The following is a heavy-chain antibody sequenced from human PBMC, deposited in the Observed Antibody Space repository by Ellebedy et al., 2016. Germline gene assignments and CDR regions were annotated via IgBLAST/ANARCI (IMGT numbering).Heavy chain of an antibody. CDR2: INPNSGGT. CDR3: ARGGGNYDSSGYYYDPWFNP. D-gene: IGHD3-22*01. Sequence: ASVKVSXKASGYTFTGYYMHWVRQAPGQGLEWMGWINPNSGGTNYAQKFQGRVTMTRDTSISTAYMELSRLRSDDTAVYYCARGGGNYDSSGYYYDPWFNPWGQGTLVTVSS. J-gene: IGHJ5*02. V-gene: IGHV1-2*02. CDR1: GYTFTGYY.